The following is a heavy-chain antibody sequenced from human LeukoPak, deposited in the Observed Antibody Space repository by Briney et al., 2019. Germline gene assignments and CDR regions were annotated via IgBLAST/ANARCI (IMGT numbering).Heavy chain of an antibody. CDR3: ARDFGSGVFDY. Sequence: SETLSLTCAVYGGSFSGYYWSWIRQPPGKGLEWIGEINHSGSTYYNPSLKSRVTISVDTSKNQFSLKLSSVTAADTAVYYCARDFGSGVFDYWGQGTLVTVSS. D-gene: IGHD3-10*01. J-gene: IGHJ4*02. V-gene: IGHV4-34*01. CDR1: GGSFSGYY. CDR2: INHSGST.